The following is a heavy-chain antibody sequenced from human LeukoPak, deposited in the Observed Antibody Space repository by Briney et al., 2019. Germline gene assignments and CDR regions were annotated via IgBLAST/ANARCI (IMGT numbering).Heavy chain of an antibody. CDR1: GGSISSGSYY. Sequence: PSQTLSLTCTVSGGSISSGSYYWSWIRQPAGKGLEWIGRTYTSGSTNYNPSLKSRVTISVDTSKNQFSLKLSSVTAADTAVYYCARVYRATIDYYYYYMDVWGKGTTVTVSS. D-gene: IGHD5-24*01. V-gene: IGHV4-61*02. J-gene: IGHJ6*03. CDR2: TYTSGST. CDR3: ARVYRATIDYYYYYMDV.